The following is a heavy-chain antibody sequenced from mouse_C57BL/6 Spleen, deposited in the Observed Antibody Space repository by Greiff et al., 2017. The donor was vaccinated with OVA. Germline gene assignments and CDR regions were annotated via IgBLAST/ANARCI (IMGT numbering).Heavy chain of an antibody. V-gene: IGHV1-26*01. CDR2: INPNNGGT. J-gene: IGHJ4*01. D-gene: IGHD2-1*01. CDR3: ANGNCENAMDY. Sequence: VQLQQSGPELVKPGASVKISCKASGYTFTDYYMNWVKQSHGKSLEWIGDINPNNGGTSYNQKFKGKATLTVDKSSSTAYMELRSLTSEDSAIYYCANGNCENAMDYWGQGTSVTVSS. CDR1: GYTFTDYY.